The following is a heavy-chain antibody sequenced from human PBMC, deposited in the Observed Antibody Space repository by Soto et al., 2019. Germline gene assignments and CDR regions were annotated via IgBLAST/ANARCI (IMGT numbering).Heavy chain of an antibody. CDR1: GFTFSSYA. CDR3: AKDLSGYYDSSGYVNGMDV. V-gene: IGHV3-23*01. J-gene: IGHJ6*02. Sequence: PGGSLRLSCAASGFTFSSYAMSWVRQAPGEGLEWVSAISGSGGSTYYADSVKGRFTISRDNSKNTLYLQMNSLRAEDTAVYYCAKDLSGYYDSSGYVNGMDVWGQGTTVTVSS. CDR2: ISGSGGST. D-gene: IGHD3-22*01.